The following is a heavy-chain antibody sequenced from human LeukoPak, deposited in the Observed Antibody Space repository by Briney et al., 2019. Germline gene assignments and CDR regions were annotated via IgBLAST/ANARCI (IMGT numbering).Heavy chain of an antibody. CDR3: ASQLVPARSNWFDP. CDR1: GYSISSGYY. CDR2: IYHSGST. J-gene: IGHJ5*02. V-gene: IGHV4-38-2*01. Sequence: SETLSLTCAVSGYSISSGYYWGWIRQPPGKGLEWIGSIYHSGSTYYNPSLKSRVTISVDTSKNQFSLKLSSVTAADTAVYYCASQLVPARSNWFDPWGQGTLVTVSS. D-gene: IGHD6-13*01.